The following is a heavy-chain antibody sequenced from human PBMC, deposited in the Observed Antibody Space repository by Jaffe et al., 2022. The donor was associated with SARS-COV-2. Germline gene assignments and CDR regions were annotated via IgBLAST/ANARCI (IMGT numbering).Heavy chain of an antibody. V-gene: IGHV3-21*01. D-gene: IGHD3-16*01. Sequence: EVQLVESGGGLVKPGGSLRLSCAASGFTFSHYTMNWVRQAPGKGLEWVSSISTSSKYIFHADSVKGRFTISRDDARNSLYLEMNSLRAEDTAVYYCARDFSVWGSPSCMDVWGKGTAVTVSS. CDR1: GFTFSHYT. CDR3: ARDFSVWGSPSCMDV. CDR2: ISTSSKYI. J-gene: IGHJ6*03.